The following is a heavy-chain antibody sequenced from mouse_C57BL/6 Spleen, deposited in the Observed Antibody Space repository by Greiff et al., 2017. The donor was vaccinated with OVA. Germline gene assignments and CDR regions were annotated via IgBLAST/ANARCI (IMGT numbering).Heavy chain of an antibody. CDR3: ANWEVRGSGPYCFDY. V-gene: IGHV1-7*01. CDR2: INPRSGDT. Sequence: QVQLQQSGAELAKPGASVKLSCKASGYTFTSYWMHWVKQRPGQGLEWIGNINPRSGDTKYNQKFKDKATLTADKSSSTAYMQLSSLTYEDSAVYYCANWEVRGSGPYCFDYWGQGTTLTVSS. D-gene: IGHD4-1*01. J-gene: IGHJ2*01. CDR1: GYTFTSYW.